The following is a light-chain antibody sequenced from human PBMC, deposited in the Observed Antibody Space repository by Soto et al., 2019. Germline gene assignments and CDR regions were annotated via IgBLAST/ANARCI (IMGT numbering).Light chain of an antibody. CDR3: QHYDNLFPYT. CDR1: QDITNY. Sequence: DSQMTQFPSSLSASVGDRVTITCQASQDITNYLNWYQQKPGKAPKLLIYDASNLETGVPSRFSGSGSGTDFTFTISSLQPDDIATYYCQHYDNLFPYTFGQGTKVEIK. CDR2: DAS. J-gene: IGKJ2*01. V-gene: IGKV1-33*01.